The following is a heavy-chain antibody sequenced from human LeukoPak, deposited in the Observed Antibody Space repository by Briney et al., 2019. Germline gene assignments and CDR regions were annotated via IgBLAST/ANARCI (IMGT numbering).Heavy chain of an antibody. CDR1: GFTFSSYS. CDR2: INHSGST. J-gene: IGHJ5*02. D-gene: IGHD3-3*01. Sequence: GSLRLSCAASGFTFSSYSMNWVRQAPGKGLEWIGEINHSGSTNYNPSLKSRVTISVDTSKNQFSLKLSSVTAADTAVYYCARGQAVVRFLEWLSPPWFDPWGQGTLVTVSS. V-gene: IGHV4-34*01. CDR3: ARGQAVVRFLEWLSPPWFDP.